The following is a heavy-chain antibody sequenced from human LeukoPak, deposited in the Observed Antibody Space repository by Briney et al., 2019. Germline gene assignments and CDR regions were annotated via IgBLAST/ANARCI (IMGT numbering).Heavy chain of an antibody. CDR2: INPNSGGT. J-gene: IGHJ5*02. D-gene: IGHD1-26*01. CDR1: GYTFTGYY. Sequence: ASVKVSCKASGYTFTGYYMHWVRQAPGQGLEWMGWINPNSGGTNYAQKFQGRVTMTRDTSISTAYMELSRPRSDDTAVYYCASGQWEQGRVWFDPWGQGTLVTVSS. CDR3: ASGQWEQGRVWFDP. V-gene: IGHV1-2*02.